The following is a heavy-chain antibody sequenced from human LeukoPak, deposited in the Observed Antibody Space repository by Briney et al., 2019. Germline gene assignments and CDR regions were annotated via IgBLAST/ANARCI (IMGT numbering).Heavy chain of an antibody. Sequence: TPGGSLRLSCAASGFTFSSYSMNWVRQAPGKGLEWVSSISSSSSYIYYADSVKGRFTISRDNAKNSLYLQMNSLRAEDTAVYYCARDGGVGSSGWYGLDYWGQGTLVTVSS. D-gene: IGHD6-19*01. CDR3: ARDGGVGSSGWYGLDY. CDR1: GFTFSSYS. V-gene: IGHV3-21*01. CDR2: ISSSSSYI. J-gene: IGHJ4*02.